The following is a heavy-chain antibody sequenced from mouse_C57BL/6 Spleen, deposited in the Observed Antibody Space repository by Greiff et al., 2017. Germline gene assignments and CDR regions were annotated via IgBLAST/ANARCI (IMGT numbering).Heavy chain of an antibody. CDR2: ISDGGSYT. V-gene: IGHV5-4*01. Sequence: EVKLMESGGGLVKPGGSLKLSCAASGFTFSSYAMSWVRQTPEKRLEWVATISDGGSYTYYPDNVKGRFTISRDNAKNNLYLQMSHLKSEDTAMYYCARDRYYGRPGYFDYWGQGTTLTVSS. J-gene: IGHJ2*01. CDR3: ARDRYYGRPGYFDY. D-gene: IGHD1-1*01. CDR1: GFTFSSYA.